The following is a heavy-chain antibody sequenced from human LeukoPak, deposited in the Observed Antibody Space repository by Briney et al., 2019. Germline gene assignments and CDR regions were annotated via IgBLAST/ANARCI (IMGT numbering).Heavy chain of an antibody. V-gene: IGHV4-59*08. D-gene: IGHD1-26*01. CDR3: ARLRGGSYAPDAYFYYGMDV. CDR1: GDSISTYY. Sequence: SETLSLTCTVSGDSISTYYWTWIRQPPGKGLDWLGYIYYSGRTNYNPSLKSRVTISVDTSKNQFSLKLRSVTASDTAVYYCARLRGGSYAPDAYFYYGMDVWGQGTTVIVSS. J-gene: IGHJ6*02. CDR2: IYYSGRT.